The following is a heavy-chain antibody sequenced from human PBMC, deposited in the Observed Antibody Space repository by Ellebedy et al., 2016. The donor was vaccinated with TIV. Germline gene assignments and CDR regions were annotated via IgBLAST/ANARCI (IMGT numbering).Heavy chain of an antibody. Sequence: PGGSLRLSCAASGFTFHNYAITWVRQAPGKGREWVSGISGNGDTIDYADSVKGRFIISRDNSRSTLFRQMNTLRAEDTAVYYCARDHPKSTSVRYYGLDVWGQGTTVTVSS. CDR3: ARDHPKSTSVRYYGLDV. CDR2: ISGNGDTI. J-gene: IGHJ6*02. V-gene: IGHV3-23*01. D-gene: IGHD2-2*01. CDR1: GFTFHNYA.